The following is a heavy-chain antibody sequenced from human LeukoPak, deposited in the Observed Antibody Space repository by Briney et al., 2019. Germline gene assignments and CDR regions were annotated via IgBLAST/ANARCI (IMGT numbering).Heavy chain of an antibody. CDR2: IYHSGST. CDR3: ARDGYSGSYSFWFGP. CDR1: GGSISSSNW. J-gene: IGHJ5*02. V-gene: IGHV4-4*02. D-gene: IGHD1-26*01. Sequence: PSETLSLTCAVSGGSISSSNWWSGVRPPPGKGLEWIGEIYHSGSTNYNPSLKSRVTISVDKSKNQFSLKLSSVTAADTAVYYCARDGYSGSYSFWFGPWGQGTLVTVSS.